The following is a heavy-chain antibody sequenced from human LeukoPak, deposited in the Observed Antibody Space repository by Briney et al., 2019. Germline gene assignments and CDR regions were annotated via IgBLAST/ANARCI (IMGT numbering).Heavy chain of an antibody. CDR3: AKGQGLAAAGLFDY. J-gene: IGHJ4*02. CDR2: ISGSGGST. CDR1: GFTFSNAW. D-gene: IGHD6-13*01. Sequence: GGSLRLSCAASGFTFSNAWMSWVRQAPGKGLEWVSAISGSGGSTYYADSVKGRFTISRDNSKNTLYLQMNSLRAEDTAVYYCAKGQGLAAAGLFDYWGQGTLVTVSS. V-gene: IGHV3-23*01.